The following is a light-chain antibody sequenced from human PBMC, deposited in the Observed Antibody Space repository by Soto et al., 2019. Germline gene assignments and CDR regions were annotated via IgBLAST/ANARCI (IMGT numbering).Light chain of an antibody. CDR3: QQFRT. CDR2: EAS. V-gene: IGKV3D-20*02. J-gene: IGKJ1*01. CDR1: QSVSSSS. Sequence: EIVLPQSTEPLSLSPGERSTLSCRASQSVSSSSLAWYQQNPGQAPRLLIYEASSRATGIPDRFSGSGSGTDFTLTISRLEPEDFAVYDCQQFRTFGHGTKVDIK.